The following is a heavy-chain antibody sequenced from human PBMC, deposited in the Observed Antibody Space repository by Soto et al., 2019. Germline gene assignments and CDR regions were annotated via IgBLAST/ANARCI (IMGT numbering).Heavy chain of an antibody. J-gene: IGHJ4*02. CDR2: IKQAGSEK. CDR3: ARAPLGYYDSSGSFDY. V-gene: IGHV3-7*01. Sequence: RLSCAASGFTFSCYWMSWVRQAPGKGLEWVANIKQAGSEKYYVDSVKGRFTISSDNAKNSLYLQMNSLRAEDTAVYYCARAPLGYYDSSGSFDYWGQGTLVTVSS. D-gene: IGHD3-22*01. CDR1: GFTFSCYW.